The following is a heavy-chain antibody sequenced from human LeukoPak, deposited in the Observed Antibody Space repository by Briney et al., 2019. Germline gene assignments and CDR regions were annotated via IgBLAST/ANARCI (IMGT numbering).Heavy chain of an antibody. Sequence: ASVKVSCKASGYTFTGYYMHWVRQAPGQGLEWMGWISAYNGNTNYAQKLQGRVTMTTDTSTSTAYMELRSLRSDDTAVYYCARVPQPYYDILTGYYWVVDYWGQGTLVTVSS. CDR2: ISAYNGNT. J-gene: IGHJ4*02. V-gene: IGHV1-18*04. D-gene: IGHD3-9*01. CDR3: ARVPQPYYDILTGYYWVVDY. CDR1: GYTFTGYY.